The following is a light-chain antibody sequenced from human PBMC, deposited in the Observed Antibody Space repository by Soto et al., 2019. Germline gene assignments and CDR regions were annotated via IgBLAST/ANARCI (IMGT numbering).Light chain of an antibody. V-gene: IGKV3-15*01. CDR3: QQYKDWPTP. J-gene: IGKJ1*01. CDR1: QSVSSN. Sequence: EIVMTQSPATLSVSPGEKATLSGRASQSVSSNVAGYQQTPGQDPRLLIYGAFARDTGIPARFCGSGSGTEFTLTISSLQSEDFAIYYCQQYKDWPTPFGQGTKVDIK. CDR2: GAF.